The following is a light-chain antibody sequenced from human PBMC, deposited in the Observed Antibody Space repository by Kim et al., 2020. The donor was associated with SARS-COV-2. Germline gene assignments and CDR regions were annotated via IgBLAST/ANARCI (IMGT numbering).Light chain of an antibody. CDR1: KLGDKY. V-gene: IGLV3-1*01. J-gene: IGLJ3*02. CDR3: QAWDSSTWA. Sequence: VSPGQTASITCSGDKLGDKYACWYQQKPGQSPVLVIYQDSKRPSGIPERFSGSNSGNTATLTISGTQAMDEADYYCQAWDSSTWAFGGGTKLTVL. CDR2: QDS.